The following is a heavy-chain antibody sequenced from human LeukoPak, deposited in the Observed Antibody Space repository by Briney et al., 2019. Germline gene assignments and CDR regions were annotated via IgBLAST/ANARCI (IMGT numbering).Heavy chain of an antibody. D-gene: IGHD5-18*01. CDR3: AGGRDTDMSY. CDR2: TYHRSKWYN. CDR1: GDSVSSNSGA. V-gene: IGHV6-1*01. J-gene: IGHJ1*01. Sequence: SQTLSLTCAISGDSVSSNSGAWHWIRQSPSRGLEWLGRTYHRSKWYNNYAVSVKSRITITPDTSKNQFSLQLKSVTPEDTAVYYCAGGRDTDMSYWGQGTLVTVSS.